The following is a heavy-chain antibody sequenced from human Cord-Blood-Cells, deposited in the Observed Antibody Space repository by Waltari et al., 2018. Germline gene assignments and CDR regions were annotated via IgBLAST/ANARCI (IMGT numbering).Heavy chain of an antibody. Sequence: QVQLQESGPGLVKPSETLSLTCAVSGYSISSGYYWGWIRPPPGKGLEWIGSIYHSGSTYYNPSLKSRVTISVDTSKNQFSLKLSSVTAADTAVYYCARDPSSIAARPFDYWGQGTLVTVSS. D-gene: IGHD6-6*01. CDR3: ARDPSSIAARPFDY. V-gene: IGHV4-38-2*02. CDR1: GYSISSGYY. J-gene: IGHJ4*02. CDR2: IYHSGST.